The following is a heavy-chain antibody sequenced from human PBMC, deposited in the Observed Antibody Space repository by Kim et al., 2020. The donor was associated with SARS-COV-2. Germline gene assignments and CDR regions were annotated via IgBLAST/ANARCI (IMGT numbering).Heavy chain of an antibody. CDR1: RFTFSSYA. Sequence: GGSLRLSCVASRFTFSSYAMTWVRQPPGKGLEWVSTIFGSGHGTYYSSSVRGRFIVSRDNSKNTLYLQMDNLRADDTAIYYCAKNVHLTSVTFLWYFDLWGRGTSVTVSS. CDR3: AKNVHLTSVTFLWYFDL. D-gene: IGHD2-2*01. CDR2: IFGSGHGT. V-gene: IGHV3-23*01. J-gene: IGHJ2*01.